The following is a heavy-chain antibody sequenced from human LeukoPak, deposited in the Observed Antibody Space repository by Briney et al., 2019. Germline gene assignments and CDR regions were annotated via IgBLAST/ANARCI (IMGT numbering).Heavy chain of an antibody. CDR2: ISGSGGST. D-gene: IGHD2/OR15-2a*01. Sequence: GGSLRLSCAASGFTFTSYAMSWVRQAPGKGLEWVSAISGSGGSTYYADSVKGRFTISRDNSKNTLYLQMNSLRAEDTAVYYCAKGIGSGILSNWFDPWGQGTLVTVSS. V-gene: IGHV3-23*01. J-gene: IGHJ5*02. CDR3: AKGIGSGILSNWFDP. CDR1: GFTFTSYA.